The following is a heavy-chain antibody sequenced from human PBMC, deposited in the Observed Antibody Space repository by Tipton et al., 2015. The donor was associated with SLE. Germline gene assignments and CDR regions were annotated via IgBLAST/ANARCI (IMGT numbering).Heavy chain of an antibody. Sequence: TLSLTCAVSGDSINSGDYSWSWIRQPPGKGLEWIGYIFRSGNAYYNPPLNSRVTISLDMSRNQFFLRLKSVTAADTALYYCVRGEADVFHIWGQGTVVSVSS. CDR3: VRGEADVFHI. CDR2: IFRSGNA. CDR1: GDSINSGDYS. V-gene: IGHV4-30-2*01. J-gene: IGHJ3*02.